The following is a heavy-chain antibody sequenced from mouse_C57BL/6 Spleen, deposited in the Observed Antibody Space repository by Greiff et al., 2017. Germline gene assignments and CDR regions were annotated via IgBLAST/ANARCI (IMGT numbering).Heavy chain of an antibody. CDR1: GFTFSDYG. J-gene: IGHJ2*01. D-gene: IGHD1-1*01. V-gene: IGHV5-17*01. CDR3: ASTVGKYLDY. CDR2: ISSGSSTI. Sequence: EVKLVESGGGLVKPGGSLKLSCAASGFTFSDYGMHWVRQAPEKGLEWVAYISSGSSTIYYADTVKGRFTISSDNAKNTLFLQVTSLRSEDTAMYYCASTVGKYLDYWGQGTTLTVSS.